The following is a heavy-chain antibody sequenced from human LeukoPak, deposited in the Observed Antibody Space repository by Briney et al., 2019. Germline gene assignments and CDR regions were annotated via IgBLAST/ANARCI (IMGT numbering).Heavy chain of an antibody. V-gene: IGHV1-2*02. D-gene: IGHD5-18*01. CDR2: INPNSRGT. CDR3: ARRAREYSHDAFDI. CDR1: GYTFTDYY. Sequence: ASVKVSCKASGYTFTDYYMHWVRQAPGQGLEWMGWINPNSRGTDSAQKFQGRFSMTRDTSISTAYMELSRLRSDDTAVYYCARRAREYSHDAFDIWGQETMVTVSS. J-gene: IGHJ3*02.